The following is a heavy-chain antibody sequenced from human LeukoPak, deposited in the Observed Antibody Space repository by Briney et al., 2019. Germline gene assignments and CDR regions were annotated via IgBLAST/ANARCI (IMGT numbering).Heavy chain of an antibody. J-gene: IGHJ6*03. V-gene: IGHV3-21*01. CDR3: AREHSGYDFPGRDYYYMDV. CDR2: ISSSSDYT. D-gene: IGHD5-12*01. Sequence: PGGSLRLSCAASGFTFSNSSMNWVRQAPGKGLEWVSSISSSSDYTYDADSVKGRFTISRDNAKNSLYLQMNSLRAEDTAVYYCAREHSGYDFPGRDYYYMDVWGKGTTVTVSS. CDR1: GFTFSNSS.